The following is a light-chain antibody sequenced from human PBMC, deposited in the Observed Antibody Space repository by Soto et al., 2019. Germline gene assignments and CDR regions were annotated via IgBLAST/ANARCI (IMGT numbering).Light chain of an antibody. CDR2: GNS. CDR1: SSNIGAGYD. J-gene: IGLJ3*02. CDR3: QSYDSSLSGWV. V-gene: IGLV1-40*01. Sequence: QSVLTQPPSVSGAPGQRVTISCTGSSSNIGAGYDVHWYQQLPGTAPKLLIYGNSNRPXXXXXXXSGSKSGTSASLAITGXXXXXXXXYYCQSYDSSLSGWVFGGGTKLTVL.